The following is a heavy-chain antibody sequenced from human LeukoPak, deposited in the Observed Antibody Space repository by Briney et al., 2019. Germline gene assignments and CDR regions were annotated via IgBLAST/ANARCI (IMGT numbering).Heavy chain of an antibody. CDR2: IRTKANGYAT. J-gene: IGHJ4*02. CDR3: TRHALG. CDR1: GFTFSGSA. V-gene: IGHV3-73*01. Sequence: GGSLRLSCAASGFTFSGSAMHWVRQASGKGLEWVGRIRTKANGYATAYAASVNGRFTISRDDSKNTAFLQMNSLKTEDTAVYYCTRHALGWGQGTLVTVSS.